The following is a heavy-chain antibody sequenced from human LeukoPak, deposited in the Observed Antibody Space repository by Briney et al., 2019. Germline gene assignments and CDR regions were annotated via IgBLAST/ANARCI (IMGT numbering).Heavy chain of an antibody. Sequence: GGSLRLSCAASGLILSDFGMHWVRQAPGKGLEWVAVISYDGINKFYADSVKGRFTISRDNSMNTLYLQMNSLRPEDTAIYYCVKDTSRTAAGTTWGSLDYWGQGTLVTVS. V-gene: IGHV3-30*18. CDR3: VKDTSRTAAGTTWGSLDY. CDR2: ISYDGINK. J-gene: IGHJ4*02. D-gene: IGHD6-13*01. CDR1: GLILSDFG.